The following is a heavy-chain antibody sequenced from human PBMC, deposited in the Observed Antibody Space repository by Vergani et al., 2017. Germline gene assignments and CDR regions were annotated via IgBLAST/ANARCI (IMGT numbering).Heavy chain of an antibody. CDR2: IYSGGSST. CDR3: ASSPPDYGDDASYFDY. V-gene: IGHV3-23*03. Sequence: EVQLLESGGGLVQPGGSLRLSCAASGFTFSSYAMSWVRQAPGKGLEWVSVIYSGGSSTYYADSVKGRFTISRDNSKNTLYLQMNSLRAEDTAVYYCASSPPDYGDDASYFDYWGQGTLVTVSS. D-gene: IGHD4-17*01. CDR1: GFTFSSYA. J-gene: IGHJ4*02.